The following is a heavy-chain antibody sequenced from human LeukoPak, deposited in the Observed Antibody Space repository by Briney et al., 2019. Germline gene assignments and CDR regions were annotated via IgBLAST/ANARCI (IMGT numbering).Heavy chain of an antibody. CDR3: ARLNKPGWFDP. V-gene: IGHV4-34*01. D-gene: IGHD1-14*01. CDR2: INHSGST. Sequence: SETLSLTCAVYGGSFSGYYWSWIRQPPGKGLEWIGEINHSGSTNYNPSLKSRVTISVDTSKNQFSLKLTSVTAADTAVYYCARLNKPGWFDPWGQGTLVTVSS. J-gene: IGHJ5*02. CDR1: GGSFSGYY.